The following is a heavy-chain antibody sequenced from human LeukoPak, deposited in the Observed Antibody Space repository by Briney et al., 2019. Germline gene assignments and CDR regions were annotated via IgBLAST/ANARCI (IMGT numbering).Heavy chain of an antibody. J-gene: IGHJ3*01. CDR1: GYKLTNNW. D-gene: IGHD5-12*01. Sequence: GESLKISCKISGYKLTNNWIGWVRQMPGKGLEWMGINYPGDSDTTYSPSFQGQVTMSADKSISTAYLQWSSLKASDTAMYYCARRVSSSGFDAFDVWGQGTMVTVSS. CDR2: NYPGDSDT. CDR3: ARRVSSSGFDAFDV. V-gene: IGHV5-51*01.